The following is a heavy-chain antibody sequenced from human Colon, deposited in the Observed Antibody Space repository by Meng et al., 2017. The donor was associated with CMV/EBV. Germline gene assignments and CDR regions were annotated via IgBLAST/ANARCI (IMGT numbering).Heavy chain of an antibody. D-gene: IGHD6-19*01. CDR3: AREESSGWYVVDY. V-gene: IGHV3-23*01. Sequence: ETLSLTCAASGFTFSSNSMTWVRQPPGKGLEWVSRIIGNGGGTNYADSVKGRFTISRDNSKNTLYLQMSRLRSDDTAVYYCAREESSGWYVVDYWGQGTLVTVSS. J-gene: IGHJ4*02. CDR1: GFTFSSNS. CDR2: IIGNGGGT.